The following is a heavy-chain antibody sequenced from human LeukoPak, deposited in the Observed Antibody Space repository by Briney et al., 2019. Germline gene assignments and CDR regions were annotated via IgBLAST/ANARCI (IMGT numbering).Heavy chain of an antibody. CDR3: ARGVYGGNSDFDY. V-gene: IGHV3-21*01. D-gene: IGHD4-23*01. J-gene: IGHJ4*02. Sequence: PGGPLRLSCAASGFTFSSYSMNWVRQAPGKGLEWVSSISSSSHIYYADSVKGRFTISRDNAKKSMYLQMNSLRAEDTAVYYCARGVYGGNSDFDYWGQGTLVTVSS. CDR1: GFTFSSYS. CDR2: ISSSSHI.